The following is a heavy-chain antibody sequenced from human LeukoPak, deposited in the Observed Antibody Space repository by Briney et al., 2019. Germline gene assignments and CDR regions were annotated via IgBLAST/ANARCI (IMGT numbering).Heavy chain of an antibody. D-gene: IGHD3-22*01. Sequence: SETLSLTCTVSGYSISSGYYWGWIRQPPGKGLEWIGSIYHSGSTYYNPSLKSRVTISEDTSKKQFSLTLSSVTAADTAVYYCASDGYYYDSSGYYYDYFDYWGQGTLVTVSS. J-gene: IGHJ4*02. CDR2: IYHSGST. CDR3: ASDGYYYDSSGYYYDYFDY. V-gene: IGHV4-38-2*02. CDR1: GYSISSGYY.